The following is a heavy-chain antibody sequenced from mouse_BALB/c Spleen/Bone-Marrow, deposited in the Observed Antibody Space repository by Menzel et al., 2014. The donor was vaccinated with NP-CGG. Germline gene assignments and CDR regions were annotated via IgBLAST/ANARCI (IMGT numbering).Heavy chain of an antibody. CDR2: INSYGGST. D-gene: IGHD1-1*01. CDR1: GFTFSSYY. V-gene: IGHV5-6-2*01. CDR3: AGSYYGSTFDY. Sequence: EVMLVESGGGLVKLGGSLKLSCAASGFTFSSYYMSWVRQTPEKRLELVAAINSYGGSTYYPDTVKGRFTISRDNAKNTLYLQMSSLKSDDTALYYCAGSYYGSTFDYWGQGTTLTVSS. J-gene: IGHJ2*01.